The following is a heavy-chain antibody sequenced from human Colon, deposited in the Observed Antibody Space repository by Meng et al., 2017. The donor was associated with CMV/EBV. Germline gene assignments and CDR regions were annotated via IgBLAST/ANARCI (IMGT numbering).Heavy chain of an antibody. J-gene: IGHJ5*02. V-gene: IGHV4-59*01. CDR3: ARDGITIFGVVIIEGHWFDP. CDR1: GVSISGYY. D-gene: IGHD3-3*01. CDR2: IYYSGST. Sequence: GSLRLSCIVSGVSISGYYWRWIRQPPGKGLEWIGYIYYSGSTNYKPALKSRVTISVDRAKNQFSLEVSSVTAADTAVYYCARDGITIFGVVIIEGHWFDPWGQGTLVTVSS.